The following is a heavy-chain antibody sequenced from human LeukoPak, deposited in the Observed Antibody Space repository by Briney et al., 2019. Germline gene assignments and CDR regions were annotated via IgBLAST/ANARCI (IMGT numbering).Heavy chain of an antibody. CDR3: ARGGIAADGIPLRI. V-gene: IGHV4-59*01. D-gene: IGHD6-13*01. Sequence: SETLTLTCAVSGGSISQYYWSWIRQPPGKGLEWLGYIYYSGTTNYNPSLKSRVTISIDTSKNQFSLKLSSVTAADTAVYYCARGGIAADGIPLRIWGQGTMVSVSS. CDR1: GGSISQYY. CDR2: IYYSGTT. J-gene: IGHJ3*02.